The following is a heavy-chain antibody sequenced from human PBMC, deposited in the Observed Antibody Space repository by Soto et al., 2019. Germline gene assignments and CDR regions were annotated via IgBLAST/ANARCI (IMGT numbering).Heavy chain of an antibody. CDR3: ARDRAGTTDLDY. CDR2: INPNSGGT. CDR1: GYTFTGYY. V-gene: IGHV1-2*04. D-gene: IGHD1-1*01. Sequence: SGYTFTGYYMHWVRQAPGQGLEWMGWINPNSGGTNYAQKFQGWVTMTRDTSISTAYMELSRLRSDDTAVYYCARDRAGTTDLDYWGQGTLVTAPQ. J-gene: IGHJ4*02.